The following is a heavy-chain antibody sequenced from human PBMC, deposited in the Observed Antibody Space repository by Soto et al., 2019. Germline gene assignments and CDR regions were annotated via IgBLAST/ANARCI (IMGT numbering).Heavy chain of an antibody. CDR3: ARSMVRTTGMTPLDY. V-gene: IGHV4-34*01. Sequence: SETLSLTCAVYGASFSGYYWNWIRQPPGKGLEWIGEINHSGSTNYNPSLKSRVTISVDTSKNQFSLKLSSVTAADTAVYYCARSMVRTTGMTPLDYWGQGTLVTVSS. J-gene: IGHJ4*02. CDR1: GASFSGYY. D-gene: IGHD3-10*01. CDR2: INHSGST.